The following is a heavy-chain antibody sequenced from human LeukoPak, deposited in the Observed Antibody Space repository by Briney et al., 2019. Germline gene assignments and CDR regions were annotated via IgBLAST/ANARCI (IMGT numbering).Heavy chain of an antibody. D-gene: IGHD5-12*01. CDR3: ARHKVAYFDL. CDR2: ISTYNGNT. Sequence: ASVKVSCKASGYTFTSYGISWVRQAPGQGLEWMGWISTYNGNTKYAQKLQGRVTLTTDRSTSTAYMDLRSLRSEDTAVYYCARHKVAYFDLWGRGTLVTVSS. V-gene: IGHV1-18*01. J-gene: IGHJ2*01. CDR1: GYTFTSYG.